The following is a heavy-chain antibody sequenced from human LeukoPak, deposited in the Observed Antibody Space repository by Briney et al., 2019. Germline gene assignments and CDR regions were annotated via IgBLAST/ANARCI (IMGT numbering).Heavy chain of an antibody. J-gene: IGHJ6*03. V-gene: IGHV4-39*07. CDR2: IYHSGST. D-gene: IGHD5-18*01. CDR3: ARVDTAMVRGYSYAGYYYYYYMDV. Sequence: SETLSLTCTVSGDSISSANYYWGWVRQPPGKGLEWIGSIYHSGSTYYIPSLKSRVTISVDTSKNQFSLKLSSVTAADTAVYYCARVDTAMVRGYSYAGYYYYYYMDVWGKGTTVTVSS. CDR1: GDSISSANYY.